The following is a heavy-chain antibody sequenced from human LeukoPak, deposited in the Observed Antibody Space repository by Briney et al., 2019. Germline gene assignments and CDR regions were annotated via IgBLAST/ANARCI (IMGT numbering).Heavy chain of an antibody. CDR1: GASLNGYF. CDR2: VSHTGAT. J-gene: IGHJ3*01. Sequence: PSETLSLTCSVSGASLNGYFWNWVRQTPEKGLEWIGDVSHTGATTSNPTLKSRVSITIDTSKSQISLTMTSVTAADSALYYCARDRRGSFYTFDLWGPGTIVSVS. D-gene: IGHD1-26*01. CDR3: ARDRRGSFYTFDL. V-gene: IGHV4-59*01.